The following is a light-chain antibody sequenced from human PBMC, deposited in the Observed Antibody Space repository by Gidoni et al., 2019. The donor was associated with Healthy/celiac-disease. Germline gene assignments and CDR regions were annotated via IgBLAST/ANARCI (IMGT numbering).Light chain of an antibody. J-gene: IGKJ1*01. CDR2: WAS. Sequence: DIVMTQSPDSLAVSLGERATINCKSSQSVLYSSNNQNYLAWDQQKPGQPPKLLIYWASTRESGVPDRFSGSGSGTDFTLTISSLQAEDVAVYYCQQYYSTPRTFGQGTKVEIK. CDR3: QQYYSTPRT. CDR1: QSVLYSSNNQNY. V-gene: IGKV4-1*01.